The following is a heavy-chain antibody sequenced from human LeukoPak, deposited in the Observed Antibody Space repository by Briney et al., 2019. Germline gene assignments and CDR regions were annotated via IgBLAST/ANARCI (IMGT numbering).Heavy chain of an antibody. D-gene: IGHD5-24*01. CDR3: ARGIDGYNSERYYYYYMDV. CDR1: GGSISTYY. J-gene: IGHJ6*03. Sequence: PSETLSLTCTVSGGSISTYYWSWIRQSPGKGLEWIGYIYYDGSTNYNPSLKSRVTISVDTSKNPFSLKLSSVTAADTAVYYCARGIDGYNSERYYYYYMDVWGKGTTVTISS. CDR2: IYYDGST. V-gene: IGHV4-59*12.